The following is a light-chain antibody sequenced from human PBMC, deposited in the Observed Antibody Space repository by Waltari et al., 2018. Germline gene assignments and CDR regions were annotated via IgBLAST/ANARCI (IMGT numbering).Light chain of an antibody. J-gene: IGKJ1*01. CDR1: ESLGSE. CDR3: QQYRTYPWT. Sequence: DIQMTQSPSTLSASIGGRVTINCRASESLGSELAWYQQRLGKAPNILIYDASSLQPGVPSRFSGSGSGTEFTLTINNLQPDDFVTYFCQQYRTYPWTFGQETKVEI. CDR2: DAS. V-gene: IGKV1-5*01.